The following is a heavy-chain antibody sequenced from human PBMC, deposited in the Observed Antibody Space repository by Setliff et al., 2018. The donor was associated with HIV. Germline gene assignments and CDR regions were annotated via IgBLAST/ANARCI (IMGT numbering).Heavy chain of an antibody. V-gene: IGHV4-59*11. J-gene: IGHJ4*02. CDR2: IYYSGST. CDR3: ARVSAGKDYYDSSGYYYRFDY. D-gene: IGHD3-22*01. CDR1: GGSISSHY. Sequence: SETLSLTCTVSGGSISSHYWSWIRQPPDKGLEWIGYIYYSGSTNYNPSLKSRVTISVDTSTNQFSLKLNSVTAADTAVYYCARVSAGKDYYDSSGYYYRFDYWGQGTLVTVSS.